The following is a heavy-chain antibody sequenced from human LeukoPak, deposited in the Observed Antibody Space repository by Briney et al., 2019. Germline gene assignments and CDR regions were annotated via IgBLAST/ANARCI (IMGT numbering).Heavy chain of an antibody. CDR2: MNPNSGNT. Sequence: ASVKVSCKPSGYTFTTYDIRWVRQAAGQGLEWMGWMNPNSGNTGNAQKFQGRVTMTRNTSISTAYMELTSLTSEDTAVYFCARIAAPGNRRLNFWGQGTLVTVSS. V-gene: IGHV1-8*01. CDR3: ARIAAPGNRRLNF. D-gene: IGHD6-13*01. J-gene: IGHJ4*02. CDR1: GYTFTTYD.